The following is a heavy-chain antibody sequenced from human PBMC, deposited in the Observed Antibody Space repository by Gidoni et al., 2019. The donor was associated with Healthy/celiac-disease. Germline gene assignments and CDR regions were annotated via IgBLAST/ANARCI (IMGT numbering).Heavy chain of an antibody. V-gene: IGHV4-59*01. J-gene: IGHJ3*02. CDR2: IYYSGST. CDR3: ARVLRVRGAFDI. Sequence: QVQLQESGPGLVKPSETLSLTCTVSGGSISSYYLSWIRQPPGKGLEWIVYIYYSGSTNSNPSLKSRVTISVDTSKNQFSLKLSSVTAADTAVYYCARVLRVRGAFDIWGQGTMVTVSS. CDR1: GGSISSYY.